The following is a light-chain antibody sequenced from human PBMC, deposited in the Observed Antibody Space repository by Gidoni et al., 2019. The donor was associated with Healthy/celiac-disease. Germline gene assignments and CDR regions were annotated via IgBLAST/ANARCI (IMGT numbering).Light chain of an antibody. CDR1: KWGDKY. CDR3: QAWDISYVV. V-gene: IGLV3-1*01. CDR2: RDS. J-gene: IGLJ2*01. Sequence: SYELTQPPPVSGSPGQTASITCSGDKWGDKYACLYQQKPGQSPVLVFYRDSKRPSGIPELFSGSHSGTTATLTISGTQAMDEADYYCQAWDISYVVFGGGTKLTVL.